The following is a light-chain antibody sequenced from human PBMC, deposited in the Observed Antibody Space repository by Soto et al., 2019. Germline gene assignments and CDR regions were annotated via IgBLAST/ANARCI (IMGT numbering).Light chain of an antibody. CDR2: DVS. V-gene: IGLV2-14*03. Sequence: QSVLTQPASVSGSPGQSITISCTGTSSDVGRYNYVSWYQQHPGKAPKLMIYDVSIRPSGVPERFSGSKSGTSASLAITGLQAEDEADYYCQAYDYSLTAMVFGGGTKLTVL. CDR1: SSDVGRYNY. J-gene: IGLJ3*02. CDR3: QAYDYSLTAMV.